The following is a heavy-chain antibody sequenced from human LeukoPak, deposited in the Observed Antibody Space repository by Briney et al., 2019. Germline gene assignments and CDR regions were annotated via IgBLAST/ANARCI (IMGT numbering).Heavy chain of an antibody. CDR2: IYYSGST. V-gene: IGHV4-39*07. D-gene: IGHD6-19*01. CDR1: GGSISSSSYY. Sequence: SETLSLTCTVSGGSISSSSYYWGWIRQPPGKGLEWIGSIYYSGSTYYNPSLKSRVTISVDTSKNQFSLKLSSVTAADTAVYYCASQTDLSSAFDYWGQGTLVTVSS. J-gene: IGHJ4*02. CDR3: ASQTDLSSAFDY.